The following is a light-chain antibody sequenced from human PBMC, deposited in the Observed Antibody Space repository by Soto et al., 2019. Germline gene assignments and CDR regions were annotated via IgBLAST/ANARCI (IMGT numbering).Light chain of an antibody. Sequence: QSALTQPASVSGSPGQSITISCTGHSSDVGGYNYVSWYQQHPGKAPKLMIYEVSNRPSGVSNRFSGSKSGNTASLTISGLQAEDAADYYCSSYTSSSTVVFGGGTKLTVL. CDR1: SSDVGGYNY. CDR3: SSYTSSSTVV. J-gene: IGLJ2*01. V-gene: IGLV2-14*01. CDR2: EVS.